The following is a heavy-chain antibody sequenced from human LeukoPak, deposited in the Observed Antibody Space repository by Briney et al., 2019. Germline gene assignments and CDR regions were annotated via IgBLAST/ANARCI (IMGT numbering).Heavy chain of an antibody. J-gene: IGHJ6*03. CDR3: ARRGAIFWYMDV. CDR2: ISNISSYV. Sequence: GGSLRLSCAASGFSFSNYDMNWVRQAPGKGLEWVSSISNISSYVNYADSVKGRFIISRDNAKNSLYLQMNSLRAEDTAVYYCARRGAIFWYMDVWGKGTTVTVSS. CDR1: GFSFSNYD. D-gene: IGHD3-3*01. V-gene: IGHV3-21*06.